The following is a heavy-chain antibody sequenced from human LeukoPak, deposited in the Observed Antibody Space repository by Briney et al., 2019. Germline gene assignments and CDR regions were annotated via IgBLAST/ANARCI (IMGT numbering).Heavy chain of an antibody. J-gene: IGHJ4*02. CDR1: GFTFSSYW. V-gene: IGHV3-74*01. CDR2: INSDGSST. CDR3: ARGVPKQYYYDSSGYADY. Sequence: GGSLRLSCAAPGFTFSSYWMHWVRQAPGKGLVWVSRINSDGSSTSYADSVKGRFTISRDNAKNTLYLQMNSLRAEDTAVYYCARGVPKQYYYDSSGYADYWGQGTLVTVSS. D-gene: IGHD3-22*01.